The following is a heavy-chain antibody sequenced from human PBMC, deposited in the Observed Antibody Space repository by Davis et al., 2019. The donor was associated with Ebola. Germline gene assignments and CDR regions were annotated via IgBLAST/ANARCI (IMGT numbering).Heavy chain of an antibody. Sequence: SVKVSCKASGVTLTSYNINWVRRAPGQGLEWIGGAIPILGTAKNAQKFQGRVTMTRDTSTSTVYMELSSLRSEDTAVYYCARDRGYCSGGSCPKYYYYYYGMDVWGQGTTVTVSS. CDR2: AIPILGTA. CDR1: GVTLTSYN. J-gene: IGHJ6*02. D-gene: IGHD2-15*01. V-gene: IGHV1-69*16. CDR3: ARDRGYCSGGSCPKYYYYYYGMDV.